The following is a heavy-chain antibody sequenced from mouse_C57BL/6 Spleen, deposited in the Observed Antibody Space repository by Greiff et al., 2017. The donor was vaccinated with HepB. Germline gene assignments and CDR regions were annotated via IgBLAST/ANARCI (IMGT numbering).Heavy chain of an antibody. CDR2: IYPRSGNT. V-gene: IGHV1-81*01. J-gene: IGHJ4*01. Sequence: QVQLKESGAELARPGASVKLSCKASGYTFTSYGISWVKQRTGQGLEWIGEIYPRSGNTYYNEKFKGKATLTADKSSSTAYMELRSLTSEDSAVYFCARKPPVRMDYWGQGTSVTVSS. CDR3: ARKPPVRMDY. CDR1: GYTFTSYG.